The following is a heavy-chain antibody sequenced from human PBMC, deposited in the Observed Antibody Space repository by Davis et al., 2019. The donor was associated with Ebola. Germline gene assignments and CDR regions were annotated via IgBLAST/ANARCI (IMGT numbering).Heavy chain of an antibody. J-gene: IGHJ4*02. CDR1: GYTFTNYG. D-gene: IGHD3-16*01. CDR3: ARDPWGMEKDS. Sequence: ASVKVSCKASGYTFTNYGITWVRQAPAQGPEWTGWIYPYNGNTHYAQKLQGRVSMTADTSTSTAYVELRSLRSDDTALYYCARDPWGMEKDSWGQGTLVTISS. CDR2: IYPYNGNT. V-gene: IGHV1-18*04.